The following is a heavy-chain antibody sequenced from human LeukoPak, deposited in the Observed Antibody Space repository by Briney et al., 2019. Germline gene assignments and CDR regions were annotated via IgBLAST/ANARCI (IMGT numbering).Heavy chain of an antibody. V-gene: IGHV3-66*02. CDR3: ARDRGSYAWDY. D-gene: IGHD5-12*01. CDR1: GFTVSSNY. Sequence: GSLRLSCAASGFTVSSNYMNWVRQAPGKGLEWVSVIYSGGSTYYADSVKGRFTISRDNSKNTLYLQMNSLRPEDTAVYYCARDRGSYAWDYWGQGTLVTVSS. J-gene: IGHJ4*02. CDR2: IYSGGST.